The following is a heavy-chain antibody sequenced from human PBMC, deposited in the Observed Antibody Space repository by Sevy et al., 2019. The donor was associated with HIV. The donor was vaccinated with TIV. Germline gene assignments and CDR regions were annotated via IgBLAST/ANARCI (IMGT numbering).Heavy chain of an antibody. V-gene: IGHV3-7*01. CDR1: GFTFSNYW. D-gene: IGHD6-19*01. J-gene: IGHJ3*02. CDR3: ASSVNSGWSGAFGI. CDR2: INEDRSEK. Sequence: GGSLRLSCAVSGFTFSNYWMSWVRQAPGKGLEWVANINEDRSEKYYVGSVKGRFTISRDNARNSLYLEMNNLRTEDTAVYYCASSVNSGWSGAFGIWGQGTMVTVSS.